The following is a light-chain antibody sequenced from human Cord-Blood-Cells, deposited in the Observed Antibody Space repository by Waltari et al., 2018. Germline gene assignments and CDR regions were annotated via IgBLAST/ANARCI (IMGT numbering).Light chain of an antibody. Sequence: DIQMTQSPSSLSASVGDRVTITCRASQNISSYLNWYQQKQGKAPKLLIYAASSLQSWVPSRFSGSGSETDFTLTISSLQPEDFATYYCQQSYSTPLTFGGGTKVEIK. CDR1: QNISSY. V-gene: IGKV1-39*01. CDR2: AAS. CDR3: QQSYSTPLT. J-gene: IGKJ4*01.